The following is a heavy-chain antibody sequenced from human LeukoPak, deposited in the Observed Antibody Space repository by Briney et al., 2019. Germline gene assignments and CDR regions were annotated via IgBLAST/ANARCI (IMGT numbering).Heavy chain of an antibody. D-gene: IGHD3-22*01. CDR1: GASISTSAYY. V-gene: IGHV4-39*01. Sequence: PSETLSLTCSVSGASISTSAYYWGWIRQPPGKGLEWIGSIYYSGSTYYNASLNSRATISIDTSKNLFSLRLNSMTAADTAVYYCAKIVVVITSDAFDIWGQGTMVTVSS. CDR2: IYYSGST. J-gene: IGHJ3*02. CDR3: AKIVVVITSDAFDI.